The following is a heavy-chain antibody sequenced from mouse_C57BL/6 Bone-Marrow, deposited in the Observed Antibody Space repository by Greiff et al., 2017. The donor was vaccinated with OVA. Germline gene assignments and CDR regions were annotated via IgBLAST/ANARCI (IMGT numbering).Heavy chain of an antibody. Sequence: QVQLQQPGAELVMPGASVKLSCKASGYTFTSYWMHWVKQRPGHGLEWIGEIDPSDSYTNYNQKFKGKSTLTVDKSSSTAYMPLSSLTSEDSAVYFCARASTTVVASCDYWGQGTTLTVAS. CDR1: GYTFTSYW. CDR2: IDPSDSYT. J-gene: IGHJ2*01. V-gene: IGHV1-69*01. CDR3: ARASTTVVASCDY. D-gene: IGHD1-1*01.